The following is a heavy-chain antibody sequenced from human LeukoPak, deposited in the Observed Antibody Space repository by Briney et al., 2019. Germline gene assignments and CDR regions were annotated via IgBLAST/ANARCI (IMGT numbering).Heavy chain of an antibody. Sequence: GGSLRLSCAASGFTFSSYSMNWVRQAPGKGLEWVSYISSSSSTIYYADSVKGRFTISRDNAKNSLYLQMNSLRAEDTAAYYCARESGVGGGKYVWGSYRYDYWGQGTLVTVSS. CDR2: ISSSSSTI. CDR3: ARESGVGGGKYVWGSYRYDY. J-gene: IGHJ4*02. D-gene: IGHD3-16*02. V-gene: IGHV3-48*01. CDR1: GFTFSSYS.